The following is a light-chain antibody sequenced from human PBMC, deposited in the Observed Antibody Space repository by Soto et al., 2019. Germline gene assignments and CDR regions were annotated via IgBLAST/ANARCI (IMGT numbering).Light chain of an antibody. CDR2: AAS. CDR3: QQSYSTPHT. CDR1: QSISTY. J-gene: IGKJ1*01. V-gene: IGKV1-39*01. Sequence: DIQMTQSPSSLSASVRDRVTIACRTSQSISTYLNWYQQKPGKAPKLLIYAASSLQSGVPSRFSGSGSGTDFTLTISSLQPEDFATYYCQQSYSTPHTFGQGTKVEI.